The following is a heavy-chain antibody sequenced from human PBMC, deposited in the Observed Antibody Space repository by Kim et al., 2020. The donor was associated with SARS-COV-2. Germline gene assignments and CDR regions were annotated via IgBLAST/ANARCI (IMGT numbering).Heavy chain of an antibody. V-gene: IGHV3-30-3*01. D-gene: IGHD6-19*01. J-gene: IGHJ4*02. Sequence: GGSLRLSCAASGFTLNTYSIHWVRQAPGTGLEWVAVIAQDGSIEQYADSVKGRITISRDTSKNTVYLQMNSLRPEDTAVYYCAKDQGRAWSDFDYWGQGTLVTVSS. CDR2: IAQDGSIE. CDR3: AKDQGRAWSDFDY. CDR1: GFTLNTYS.